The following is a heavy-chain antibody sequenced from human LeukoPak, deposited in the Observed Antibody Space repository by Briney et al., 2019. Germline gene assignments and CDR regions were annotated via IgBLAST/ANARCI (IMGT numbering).Heavy chain of an antibody. Sequence: PSETLSLTCTVSGGSISNYYWNWIRQPPGKGLEWIGYIYYTGNTNYNPSLKSRVTISVDTSKNQFSLKLSSVTAADTAVYYCARKPATRIAARRDYYYYMDVWGKGTTVTVSS. D-gene: IGHD6-6*01. V-gene: IGHV4-59*12. CDR2: IYYTGNT. CDR3: ARKPATRIAARRDYYYYMDV. J-gene: IGHJ6*03. CDR1: GGSISNYY.